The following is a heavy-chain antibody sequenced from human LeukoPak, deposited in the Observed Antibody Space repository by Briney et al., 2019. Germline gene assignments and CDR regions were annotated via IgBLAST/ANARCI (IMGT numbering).Heavy chain of an antibody. Sequence: GASVKVSCKVSGYTLAELSMHWVRQAPGKGLEWMGGFGPEDGETIYAQKFQGRVTMTEDTSTDTAYMELSSLRSEDTAVYYCATVGSGSYYEFDYWGQGTLVTVSS. V-gene: IGHV1-24*01. D-gene: IGHD3-10*01. J-gene: IGHJ4*02. CDR2: FGPEDGET. CDR1: GYTLAELS. CDR3: ATVGSGSYYEFDY.